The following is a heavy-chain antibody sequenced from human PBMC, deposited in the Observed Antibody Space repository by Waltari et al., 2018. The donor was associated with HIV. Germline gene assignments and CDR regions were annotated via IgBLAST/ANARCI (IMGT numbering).Heavy chain of an antibody. CDR2: INPNNGGT. CDR3: ARNLDGDYVLAY. D-gene: IGHD4-17*01. V-gene: IGHV1-2*02. CDR1: GYTFTGYY. Sequence: QVQLVQSGAEVKKPGASVKVSCKGSGYTFTGYYIHWVRQAPGQGLEWMGWINPNNGGTNNEQKFQDRVTMTRDTSISTAYMELSRLRSDDTAVYYCARNLDGDYVLAYWGQGILVTVSS. J-gene: IGHJ4*02.